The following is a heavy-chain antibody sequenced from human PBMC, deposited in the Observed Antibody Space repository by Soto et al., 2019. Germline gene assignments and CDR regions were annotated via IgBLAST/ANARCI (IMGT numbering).Heavy chain of an antibody. D-gene: IGHD2-21*02. J-gene: IGHJ4*02. CDR2: IINTGDSR. V-gene: IGHV3-23*01. CDR3: AKGRTIVVVTTALDS. Sequence: EVHLLESGGGLIQPGGSLRLSCAASGFTFNNYAMAWVRQAPGKGLEWVSSIINTGDSRNYADSVKGRFTISRDNSKNTLYLQMNSLSADDTAVYYCAKGRTIVVVTTALDSWGQGTLVTVSS. CDR1: GFTFNNYA.